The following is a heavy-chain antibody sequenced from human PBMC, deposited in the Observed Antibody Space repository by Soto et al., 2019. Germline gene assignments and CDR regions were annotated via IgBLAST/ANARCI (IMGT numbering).Heavy chain of an antibody. V-gene: IGHV3-23*01. D-gene: IGHD3-3*01. CDR2: ISGSGGST. CDR1: GFTFSSYA. J-gene: IGHJ4*02. Sequence: EVQLLESGGGLVQPGGSLRLSCAASGFTFSSYAMSWVRQAPGKGLEWVSAISGSGGSTYYADSVKGRFTISRDNSKNTLYLQMNSLRAEDTAVYYCAKEGIWIDTIFVVGEDDYWGQGTLVTVSS. CDR3: AKEGIWIDTIFVVGEDDY.